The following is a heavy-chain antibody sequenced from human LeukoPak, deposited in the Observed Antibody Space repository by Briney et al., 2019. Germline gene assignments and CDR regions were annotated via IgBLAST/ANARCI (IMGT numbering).Heavy chain of an antibody. D-gene: IGHD1-26*01. Sequence: SETLSLTRSVSGVSISGYYWSWIRQPPGKGLEWIGYIYYTGDTNCNPSLKSRVTVSLDTSKNQVSLRLSSVTAADTAVYYCARHPFATPFDYWGQGTLVTVSS. CDR2: IYYTGDT. J-gene: IGHJ4*02. V-gene: IGHV4-59*08. CDR1: GVSISGYY. CDR3: ARHPFATPFDY.